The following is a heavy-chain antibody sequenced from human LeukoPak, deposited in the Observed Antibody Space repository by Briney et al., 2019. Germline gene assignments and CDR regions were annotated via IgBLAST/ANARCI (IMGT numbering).Heavy chain of an antibody. Sequence: GGSLRLSCVGSGFTFSNYWMTWVRQAPGKGLEWVANIKAEGSQTHYADSVKGRFTISRDNAKNSVYLEMNGLRGDDTALYYCVRDVLDWGQGTLVAVSS. CDR3: VRDVLD. J-gene: IGHJ4*02. CDR1: GFTFSNYW. V-gene: IGHV3-7*03. CDR2: IKAEGSQT.